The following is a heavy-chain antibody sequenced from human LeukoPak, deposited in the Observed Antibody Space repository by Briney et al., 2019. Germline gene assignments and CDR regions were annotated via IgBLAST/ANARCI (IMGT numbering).Heavy chain of an antibody. V-gene: IGHV3-30-3*01. Sequence: TGRSLRLSCAASGFTFSSYAMHWVRQAPGKGLEWVAVISYDGSNKYYADSVKGRFTISGDNSKNTLYLQMNSLRAEDTAVYYCARDTSSSGYSDYWGQGTLVTVSS. CDR1: GFTFSSYA. J-gene: IGHJ4*02. CDR2: ISYDGSNK. D-gene: IGHD3-22*01. CDR3: ARDTSSSGYSDY.